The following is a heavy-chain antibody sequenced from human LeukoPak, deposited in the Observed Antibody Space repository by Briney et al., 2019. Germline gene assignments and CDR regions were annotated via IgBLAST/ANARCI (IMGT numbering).Heavy chain of an antibody. V-gene: IGHV1-2*02. J-gene: IGHJ4*02. Sequence: ASVKVSRKTSGYIFTGYYMHWVRQAPGQGLEWMGWINPNSGGTNYAQKFQGRVTMTRDTSISTAYMELSRLRSDDTAVYYCALGGFLPMTSLTNWGQGTLVTVSS. D-gene: IGHD2-15*01. CDR1: GYIFTGYY. CDR2: INPNSGGT. CDR3: ALGGFLPMTSLTN.